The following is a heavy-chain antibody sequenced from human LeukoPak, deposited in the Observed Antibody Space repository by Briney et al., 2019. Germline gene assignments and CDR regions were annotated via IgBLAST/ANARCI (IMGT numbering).Heavy chain of an antibody. J-gene: IGHJ4*02. V-gene: IGHV4-34*01. Sequence: SETLSLTCAVYGGSFSGYYWSWIRQPPGKGLEWIGEINHSGSTNYNPSLKSRVTISVDKSKNQFSLKLSSVTAADTAVYYCARSYCTNGVCYPNYFDYWGQGTLVTVSS. D-gene: IGHD2-8*01. CDR2: INHSGST. CDR3: ARSYCTNGVCYPNYFDY. CDR1: GGSFSGYY.